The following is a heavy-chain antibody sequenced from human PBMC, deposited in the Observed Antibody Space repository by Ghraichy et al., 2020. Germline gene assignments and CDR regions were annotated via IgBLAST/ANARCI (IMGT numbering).Heavy chain of an antibody. CDR2: ISSSSSYI. J-gene: IGHJ4*02. D-gene: IGHD3-22*01. V-gene: IGHV3-21*01. CDR1: GFTFSSYS. CDR3: ARVSAGYDSSGYTDY. Sequence: GGSLRLSCAASGFTFSSYSMNWVRQAPGKGLEWVSSISSSSSYIYYADSVKGRFTISRDNAKNSLYLQMNSLRAEDTAVYYCARVSAGYDSSGYTDYWGQGTLVTVSS.